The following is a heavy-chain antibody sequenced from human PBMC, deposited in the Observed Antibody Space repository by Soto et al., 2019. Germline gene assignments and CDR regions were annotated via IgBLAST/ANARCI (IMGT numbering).Heavy chain of an antibody. CDR1: GGSISSGDYY. CDR2: IYYSGST. D-gene: IGHD6-13*01. J-gene: IGHJ5*02. Sequence: PSETLSLTCTVSGGSISSGDYYWSWIRQPPGKGLEWIGYIYYSGSTYYNPSLKSRVTISVDTSKNQFSLKLRSVTAADTAVYYCAREFLAAKPGIAAAGTREVWFDPWGQGTLVTVCS. V-gene: IGHV4-30-4*01. CDR3: AREFLAAKPGIAAAGTREVWFDP.